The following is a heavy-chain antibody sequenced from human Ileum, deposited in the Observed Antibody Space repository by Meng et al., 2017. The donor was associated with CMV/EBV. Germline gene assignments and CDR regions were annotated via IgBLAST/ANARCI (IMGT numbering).Heavy chain of an antibody. J-gene: IGHJ5*02. D-gene: IGHD6-19*01. CDR3: SVSGWGGSWFGP. V-gene: IGHV3-15*07. CDR2: IKDKTAGGTT. CDR1: GFSVNEAW. Sequence: SGFSVNEAWMHWVRQAPGKGLEWVGLIKDKTAGGTTDYAAPVKGRFTISRDDSKNTLYLQMNSLTTEDTAFYYCSVSGWGGSWFGPWGQGSLVTVSS.